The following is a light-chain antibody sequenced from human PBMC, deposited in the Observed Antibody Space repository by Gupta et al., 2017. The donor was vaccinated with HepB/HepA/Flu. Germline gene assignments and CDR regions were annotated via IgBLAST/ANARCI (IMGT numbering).Light chain of an antibody. CDR2: GNT. CDR1: SSNIGAGSD. V-gene: IGLV1-40*01. J-gene: IGLJ1*01. CDR3: QSYDSSLSGSYV. Sequence: QSGLTQPPSVSGAPGQTVTISCTGSSSNIGAGSDVHWYQQLPGTAPKLLIYGNTNRPSGVPDRFSGSKSGTSASLAITGLQAEDEADYYCQSYDSSLSGSYVFGTGTKVTVL.